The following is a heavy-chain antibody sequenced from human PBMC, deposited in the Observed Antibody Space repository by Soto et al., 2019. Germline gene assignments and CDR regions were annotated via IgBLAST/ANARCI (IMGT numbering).Heavy chain of an antibody. J-gene: IGHJ4*02. Sequence: PSQTLSLTCAISGDTVSSNIAAWDWIRQSPSRGLEWLGRTYYRSKWYTDYAVSVRGRLTINPDTSENQFTLQLISMTPEDTAVYYCARNIGGPRDSWGQGTLVTVSS. D-gene: IGHD3-16*01. CDR1: GDTVSSNIAA. CDR2: TYYRSKWYT. V-gene: IGHV6-1*01. CDR3: ARNIGGPRDS.